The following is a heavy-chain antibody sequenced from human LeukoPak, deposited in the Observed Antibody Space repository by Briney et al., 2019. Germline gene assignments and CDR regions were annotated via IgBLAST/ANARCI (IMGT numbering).Heavy chain of an antibody. J-gene: IGHJ3*02. CDR2: IYSGGKT. V-gene: IGHV3-53*01. Sequence: PGGSLRLSCAASGFTVSSIYMSWARQAPGKGLEWVSIIYSGGKTYYADSVKGRFTISRDNSKETLYLQMGSLRAEDTALYYCARGVVSGNAFDIWGQGTVVTVSS. CDR3: ARGVVSGNAFDI. D-gene: IGHD1-26*01. CDR1: GFTVSSIY.